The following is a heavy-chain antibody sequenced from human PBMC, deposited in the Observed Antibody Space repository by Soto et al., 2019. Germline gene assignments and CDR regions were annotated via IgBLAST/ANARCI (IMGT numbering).Heavy chain of an antibody. CDR1: GFTFSGYY. D-gene: IGHD5-12*01. CDR3: TKDDGYNDSTYYHYFGMDV. CDR2: ISYDGSTE. J-gene: IGHJ6*02. Sequence: QAQLVESGGGVVQPGRSLRLSCAASGFTFSGYYMHWVRQAPGKALEWVAVISYDGSTEYYADSVKGRFTISRDNSANRLFLQMNSLRPEDTAVYYCTKDDGYNDSTYYHYFGMDVWGQGTTVTVSS. V-gene: IGHV3-30*18.